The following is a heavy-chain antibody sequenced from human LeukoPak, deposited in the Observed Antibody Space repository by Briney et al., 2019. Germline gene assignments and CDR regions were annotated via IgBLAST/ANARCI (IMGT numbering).Heavy chain of an antibody. V-gene: IGHV3-23*01. D-gene: IGHD5-18*01. CDR3: AKVIGYTYGHFDY. Sequence: GGSLRLSCAAPGFTFSNYAMSWVRQAPGKGLEWVSVISGSGANIYYVDSVKGRFTISRDNSKNTLGLQMNSLRAEDTAVYYCAKVIGYTYGHFDYRGQGTLVTVSS. CDR2: ISGSGANI. J-gene: IGHJ4*02. CDR1: GFTFSNYA.